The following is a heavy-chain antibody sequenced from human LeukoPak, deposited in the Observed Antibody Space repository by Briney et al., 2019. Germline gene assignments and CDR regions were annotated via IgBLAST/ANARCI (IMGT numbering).Heavy chain of an antibody. V-gene: IGHV3-30*04. Sequence: PGRSLRLSCAASGFTFSSYAMHWVRQAPGKGLEWVAVISYDGSNKYYADSVKGQFTISRDNSKNTLYLQMNSLRAEDTAVYYCARDLDDYVWGSSDYWGQGTLVTVSS. CDR1: GFTFSSYA. J-gene: IGHJ4*02. D-gene: IGHD3-16*01. CDR3: ARDLDDYVWGSSDY. CDR2: ISYDGSNK.